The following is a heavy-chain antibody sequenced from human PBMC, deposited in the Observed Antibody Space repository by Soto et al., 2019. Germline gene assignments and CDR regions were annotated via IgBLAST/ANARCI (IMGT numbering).Heavy chain of an antibody. Sequence: EVHLVESGGGLVQPGGSLRLSCAASGFTFSSFEMNWVRQAPGKGLEWVSYSSRDGSTIYYADSVKGRFTISRDNAKNSLYLQMNSLRAEDTAVYYCERYGSGSYYRNFDYWGQGTLVTVSS. CDR2: SSRDGSTI. CDR3: ERYGSGSYYRNFDY. J-gene: IGHJ4*02. V-gene: IGHV3-48*03. CDR1: GFTFSSFE. D-gene: IGHD3-10*01.